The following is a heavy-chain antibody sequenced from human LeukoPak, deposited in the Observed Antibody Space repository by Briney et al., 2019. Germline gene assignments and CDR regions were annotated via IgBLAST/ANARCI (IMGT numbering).Heavy chain of an antibody. CDR2: IYYSGSP. V-gene: IGHV4-39*07. Sequence: SETLSLTCTVSGGSISSSSYYWGWIRQPPGKGLEWIGSIYYSGSPYYNPSLKSRVTISVATSKNQFSLKLSSVTAADTAVYYCATLRRVVKGAFDIWGQGTMVTVSS. CDR3: ATLRRVVKGAFDI. J-gene: IGHJ3*02. D-gene: IGHD3-22*01. CDR1: GGSISSSSYY.